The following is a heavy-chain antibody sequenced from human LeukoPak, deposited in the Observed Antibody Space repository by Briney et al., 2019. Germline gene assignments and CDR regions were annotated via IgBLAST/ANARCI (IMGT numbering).Heavy chain of an antibody. D-gene: IGHD3-10*01. Sequence: PGGSLRLSCAGSGFTFSDYYMAWIRQTPGKGLQRVSYISRGRDDKAYADSVKGRFTISRDNGKNSLYLQMNSLTAADTAVYYCAREFGISRAFDIWGQGTMVTVSS. J-gene: IGHJ3*02. CDR2: ISRGRDDK. CDR3: AREFGISRAFDI. CDR1: GFTFSDYY. V-gene: IGHV3-11*05.